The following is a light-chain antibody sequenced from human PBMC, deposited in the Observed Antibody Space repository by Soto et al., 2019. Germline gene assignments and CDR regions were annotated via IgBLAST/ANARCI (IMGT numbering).Light chain of an antibody. V-gene: IGLV2-14*01. CDR3: SSYRSSTPFV. CDR2: EVR. J-gene: IGLJ1*01. Sequence: QSALTQPASVSGSPGQSITISCTGTSSDVGAYNYVSWYQQYPGKAPKVIIFEVRKRPSGVSNRFSGSKSGDTASLTISGPQAEDEADYYCSSYRSSTPFVFGTGTKLTV. CDR1: SSDVGAYNY.